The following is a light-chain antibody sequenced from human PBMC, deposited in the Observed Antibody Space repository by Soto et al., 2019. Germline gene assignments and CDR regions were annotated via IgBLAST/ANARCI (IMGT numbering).Light chain of an antibody. CDR2: QAS. CDR3: QQYNAYSQA. Sequence: DIQMTQSPSTLSASVGDRVTITCRASESVSSWLAWYQQKPGRTPKLLIYQASTLETGVPSRFSGSGSGTEFSLPISSLLPDDFATYYCQQYNAYSQAFGQGTKVEIK. J-gene: IGKJ1*01. CDR1: ESVSSW. V-gene: IGKV1-5*03.